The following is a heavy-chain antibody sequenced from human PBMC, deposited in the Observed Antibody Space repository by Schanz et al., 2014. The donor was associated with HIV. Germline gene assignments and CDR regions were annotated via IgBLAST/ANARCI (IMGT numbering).Heavy chain of an antibody. CDR2: INPNSGST. CDR3: ARDLGGDFWSAQGGLDP. CDR1: GYTFSDHY. V-gene: IGHV1-2*02. J-gene: IGHJ5*02. Sequence: QVQLVQSGAEVKKPGASVKVSCKASGYTFSDHYMHWVRQAPGQGLEWMGWINPNSGSTIYAQKFQGRVTMTRDTSRNTVYMELSSLRSEDTAVYYCARDLGGDFWSAQGGLDPWGQGTLVIVSS. D-gene: IGHD3-3*01.